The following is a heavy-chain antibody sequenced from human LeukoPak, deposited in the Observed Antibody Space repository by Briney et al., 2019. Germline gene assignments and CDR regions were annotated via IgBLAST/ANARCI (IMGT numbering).Heavy chain of an antibody. Sequence: GGSLRLSCAASGFTFSNSAMTWVRQAPGKGLEWVSGISGSSRTTYYAESVKGRFTVSRDNSKNTLYLQMNSLRPEDTAVYSCAKLGPHCGADCYYYGMDVWGQGTTVTVSS. V-gene: IGHV3-23*01. CDR3: AKLGPHCGADCYYYGMDV. CDR1: GFTFSNSA. J-gene: IGHJ6*02. D-gene: IGHD2-21*01. CDR2: ISGSSRTT.